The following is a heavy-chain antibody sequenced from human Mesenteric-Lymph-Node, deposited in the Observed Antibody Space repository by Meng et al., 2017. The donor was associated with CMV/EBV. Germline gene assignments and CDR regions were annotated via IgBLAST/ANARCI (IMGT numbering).Heavy chain of an antibody. CDR3: ARGSDIPVNNY. CDR2: INHNGMP. Sequence: QVQLQQWGAGLLKPSETLSLTCAVYGGSFSGYYWSWIRQPPGKGLEWIGEINHNGMPNYNPSLKSRVTKSLDRSKNQFSLKLSSVTAEGTAVYYCARGSDIPVNNYWGQGTLVTVSS. CDR1: GGSFSGYY. J-gene: IGHJ4*02. V-gene: IGHV4-34*01. D-gene: IGHD2-15*01.